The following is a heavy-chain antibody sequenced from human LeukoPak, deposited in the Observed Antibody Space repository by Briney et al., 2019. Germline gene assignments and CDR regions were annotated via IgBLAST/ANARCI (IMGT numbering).Heavy chain of an antibody. J-gene: IGHJ4*02. D-gene: IGHD1-26*01. V-gene: IGHV1-18*01. Sequence: ASVKVSCKASGYTFTSYDINWVRQAPGQGLEWMGWISAYNGNTNYAQKLQGRVTMTTDTSTSTAYMELRSLRSDDTAVYYCARDHSGSYYFDYWGQGTLVTVSS. CDR1: GYTFTSYD. CDR3: ARDHSGSYYFDY. CDR2: ISAYNGNT.